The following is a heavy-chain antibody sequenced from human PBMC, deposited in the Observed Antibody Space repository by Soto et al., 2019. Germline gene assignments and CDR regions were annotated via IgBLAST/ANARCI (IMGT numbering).Heavy chain of an antibody. CDR1: GGTFSSYA. CDR3: ARLKWYYGSGSYHYGMDV. CDR2: IIPIFGTA. V-gene: IGHV1-69*13. Sequence: SVKVSCKASGGTFSSYAISWVRQAPGQGLEWMGGIIPIFGTANYAQKFQGRVTITADESTSTAYMELSSLRSEDTAVYYCARLKWYYGSGSYHYGMDVWGQGTTVTVSS. J-gene: IGHJ6*02. D-gene: IGHD3-10*01.